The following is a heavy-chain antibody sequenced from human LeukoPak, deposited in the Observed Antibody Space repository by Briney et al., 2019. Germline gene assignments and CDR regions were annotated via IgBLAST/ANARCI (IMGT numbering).Heavy chain of an antibody. Sequence: GRSLRLSCAASGFTFSSYAMHWVRQAPGKGLEWVAVISYDGSNKYYADSVKGRFTISRDNSKNTLYLQMNSLRAEDTDVYYCARDPTQWELLGYFDYWGQGTLVTVSS. CDR1: GFTFSSYA. V-gene: IGHV3-30-3*01. CDR2: ISYDGSNK. D-gene: IGHD1-26*01. J-gene: IGHJ4*02. CDR3: ARDPTQWELLGYFDY.